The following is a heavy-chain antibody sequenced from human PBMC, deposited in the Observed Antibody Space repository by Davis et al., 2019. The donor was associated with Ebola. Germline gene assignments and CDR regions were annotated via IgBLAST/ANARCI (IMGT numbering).Heavy chain of an antibody. CDR3: AKDGGYSSSSSGYFDY. CDR2: ISYDGSNK. Sequence: GESLKISCAASGFTFSSYGMHWVRQAPGKGLEWVAVISYDGSNKYYADSVKGRFTISRDNSKNTLYLQMNSLRAEDTAVYYCAKDGGYSSSSSGYFDYWGQGTLVTVSS. J-gene: IGHJ4*02. CDR1: GFTFSSYG. V-gene: IGHV3-30*18. D-gene: IGHD6-13*01.